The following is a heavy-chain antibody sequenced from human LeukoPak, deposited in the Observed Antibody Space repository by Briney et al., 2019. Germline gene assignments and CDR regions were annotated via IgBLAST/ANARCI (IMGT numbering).Heavy chain of an antibody. D-gene: IGHD1-26*01. CDR1: GYTFTSYD. CDR3: ARGAWGELEGDY. J-gene: IGHJ4*02. V-gene: IGHV1-8*01. CDR2: MNPNSGNT. Sequence: GTSVKVSCKASGYTFTSYDINWVRQATGQGLEWMGWMNPNSGNTGYAQKFQGRVTMTRNTSISTAYMELSSLRSEGTAVYYCARGAWGELEGDYWGQGTLVTVSS.